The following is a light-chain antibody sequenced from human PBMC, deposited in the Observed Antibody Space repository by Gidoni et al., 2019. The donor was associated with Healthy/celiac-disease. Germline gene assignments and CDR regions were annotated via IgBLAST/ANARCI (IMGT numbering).Light chain of an antibody. CDR3: QQYGSSPLFT. CDR2: GAS. V-gene: IGKV3-20*01. CDR1: QSVSSSY. J-gene: IGKJ3*01. Sequence: DIVLTQSPVTLSLSPGERATLSCRASQSVSSSYLAWYQQKPGQAPRLLIYGASSRATGIPDRFSGSGSGTDFTLTISRLEPEDFAVYYCQQYGSSPLFTFGPGTKVDIK.